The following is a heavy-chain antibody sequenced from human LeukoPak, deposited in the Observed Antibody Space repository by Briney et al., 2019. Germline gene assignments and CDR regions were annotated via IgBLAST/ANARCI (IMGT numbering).Heavy chain of an antibody. CDR2: IYYSGST. Sequence: SETLSLTCTVSGGSISSYYWSWIRQPPGKGREWIGYIYYSGSTNYNPSLKSRVTISVDTSKNQFSLKLSSVTAADTAVYYCARGSDGYYTKYYFDYWGQGTLVTVSS. J-gene: IGHJ4*02. V-gene: IGHV4-59*01. CDR1: GGSISSYY. CDR3: ARGSDGYYTKYYFDY. D-gene: IGHD3-3*01.